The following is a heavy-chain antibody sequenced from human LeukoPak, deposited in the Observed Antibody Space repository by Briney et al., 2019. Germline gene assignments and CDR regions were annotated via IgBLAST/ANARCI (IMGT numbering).Heavy chain of an antibody. Sequence: PGGSLRLSCAASGFTFSSYSMNWVRQAPGKGLEWVSSISSSSSYIYYADSVKGRFTISRDNAKNSLYLQMNSLRAEDTAVYYCARDRGYNPQWNFDYWGQGTLVTVSS. D-gene: IGHD5-24*01. J-gene: IGHJ4*02. CDR3: ARDRGYNPQWNFDY. CDR1: GFTFSSYS. V-gene: IGHV3-21*01. CDR2: ISSSSSYI.